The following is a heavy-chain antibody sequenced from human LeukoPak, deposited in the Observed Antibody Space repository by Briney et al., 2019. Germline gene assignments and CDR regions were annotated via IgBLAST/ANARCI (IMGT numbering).Heavy chain of an antibody. Sequence: GGSLRLSCTASGFTFSSYWMSWVRQAPGKGLEWVANIKEDGSEEYYVDSVTGRFTVSRDNAKNSLYLQMNSLRAEDTAVYYCVRDGSGYAMWDWGQGTLVTVSS. J-gene: IGHJ4*02. CDR3: VRDGSGYAMWD. V-gene: IGHV3-7*01. D-gene: IGHD5-12*01. CDR2: IKEDGSEE. CDR1: GFTFSSYW.